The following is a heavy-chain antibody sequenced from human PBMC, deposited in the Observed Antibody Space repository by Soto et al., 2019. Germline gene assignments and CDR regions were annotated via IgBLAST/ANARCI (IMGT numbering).Heavy chain of an antibody. V-gene: IGHV3-74*01. CDR2: SNPDGGDT. J-gene: IGHJ4*02. CDR3: ATAKLLLPWLFDY. CDR1: GFTFSTHW. D-gene: IGHD2-15*01. Sequence: PGGSLRLSCATSGFTFSTHWMHWVRQTPGKGLVWVARSNPDGGDTSHADSVQGRFSISRDNAKNTLYLQMNNLRAEDTAVYYCATAKLLLPWLFDYWGQGTLVTVSS.